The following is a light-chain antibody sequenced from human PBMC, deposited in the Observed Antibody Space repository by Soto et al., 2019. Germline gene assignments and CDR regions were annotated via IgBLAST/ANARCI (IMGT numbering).Light chain of an antibody. V-gene: IGLV2-23*01. Sequence: QSALTQPASVSGSPGQSITISCTGTSSDVGSYNLVSWYRQHPGKAPKLMIYEGSKRPSGVSNRFSGSKSGNTASLTISGLQAEDEADYYCCSYAGSSPYVVFGGGTKVTVL. CDR2: EGS. CDR3: CSYAGSSPYVV. J-gene: IGLJ2*01. CDR1: SSDVGSYNL.